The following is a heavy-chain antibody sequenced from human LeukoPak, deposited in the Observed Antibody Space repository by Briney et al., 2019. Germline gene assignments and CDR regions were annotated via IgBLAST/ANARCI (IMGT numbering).Heavy chain of an antibody. CDR2: ISGSGGNT. CDR3: AKDQYGGNPQYYFDY. J-gene: IGHJ4*02. Sequence: WGSLRLSCAASGFTFSSYAMSWVRQAPGKGLDWVSAISGSGGNTYYADSVKGRFTISRDNSKNTLYLQMNSLRAEDTAVYYCAKDQYGGNPQYYFDYWGQGTLVTVSS. D-gene: IGHD4-23*01. CDR1: GFTFSSYA. V-gene: IGHV3-23*01.